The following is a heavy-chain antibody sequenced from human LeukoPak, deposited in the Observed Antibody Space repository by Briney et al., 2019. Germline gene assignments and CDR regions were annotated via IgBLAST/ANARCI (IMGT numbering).Heavy chain of an antibody. J-gene: IGHJ6*03. D-gene: IGHD3-22*01. Sequence: SETLSLTRTDSGDSISDYYWTWIRQPAGKGLEWIGRIISSGYTNYNPSLTSRLAMSLDTSKNQISLRLNSVTAADTAVYYCARDLAPVGYYYYMDVWGKGTSVTVSS. CDR1: GDSISDYY. CDR3: ARDLAPVGYYYYMDV. V-gene: IGHV4-4*07. CDR2: IISSGYT.